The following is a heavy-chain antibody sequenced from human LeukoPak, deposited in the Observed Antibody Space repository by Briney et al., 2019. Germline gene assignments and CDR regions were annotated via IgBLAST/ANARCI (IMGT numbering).Heavy chain of an antibody. D-gene: IGHD3-3*01. CDR2: IYYSGST. V-gene: IGHV4-59*01. CDR3: ARGTYYDFWSSYYYYGMDV. Sequence: SETLSLTCTVSGGSISSYSWSWIRQPPGKGLEWIGYIYYSGSTNYNPSLKSRVTISVDMSKNQFSLKLSSVTAADTAVYYCARGTYYDFWSSYYYYGMDVWGQGTTVTVSS. CDR1: GGSISSYS. J-gene: IGHJ6*02.